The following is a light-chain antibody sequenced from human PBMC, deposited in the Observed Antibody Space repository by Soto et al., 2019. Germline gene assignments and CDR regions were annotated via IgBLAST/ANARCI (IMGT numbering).Light chain of an antibody. Sequence: EIVLTQSPGTLSPSPGERATLSCRASQSVSNNYLAWYQQKPGQAPRLLIYGASTRATGIPARFSASGSGTDFTLTISDVQPEDFALYYCHQRQSWPRTFGQGTKVDIK. CDR1: QSVSNNY. J-gene: IGKJ1*01. V-gene: IGKV3-11*01. CDR2: GAS. CDR3: HQRQSWPRT.